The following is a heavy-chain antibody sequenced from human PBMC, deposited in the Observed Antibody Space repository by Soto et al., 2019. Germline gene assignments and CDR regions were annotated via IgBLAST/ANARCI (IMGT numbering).Heavy chain of an antibody. Sequence: QLVQSGAEVQKPGASVRVSCKASGYTFTNHDINWVRQATGQGPEWIGWMHANSDNTGYAQRFHGRVTMARNAYITTAYLELRALTTEDTVVYSRARLAQCSTGVCYIGDWYFDLWGRGTLVTVSS. CDR2: MHANSDNT. D-gene: IGHD2-8*01. V-gene: IGHV1-8*01. CDR3: ARLAQCSTGVCYIGDWYFDL. CDR1: GYTFTNHD. J-gene: IGHJ2*01.